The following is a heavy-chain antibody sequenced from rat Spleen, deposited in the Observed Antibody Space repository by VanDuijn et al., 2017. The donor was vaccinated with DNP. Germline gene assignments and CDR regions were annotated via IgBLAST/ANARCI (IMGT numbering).Heavy chain of an antibody. V-gene: IGHV3-3*01. CDR1: GYSITSSYR. CDR3: ARSGAVAFDY. CDR2: RNSAGST. J-gene: IGHJ2*01. D-gene: IGHD1-3*01. Sequence: EVQLQESGPGLVKPSQSLSLTCSVTGYSITSSYRWNWIRKFPGNKLEWMGYRNSAGSTNYNPSPKSQLSITRDTSKNQFFLHVNSVTTEDTATYYCARSGAVAFDYWGQGVMVTVSS.